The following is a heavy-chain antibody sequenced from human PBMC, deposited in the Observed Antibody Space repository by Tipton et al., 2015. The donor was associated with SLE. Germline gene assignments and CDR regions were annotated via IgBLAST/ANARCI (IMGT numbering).Heavy chain of an antibody. CDR1: GFAFRSYA. D-gene: IGHD5-24*01. Sequence: RSLRLSCVASGFAFRSYAMHWVRQAPGKGLEWVAVISYDGSNKYYADSVKGRFTISRDNSKNTLYLQMNSLRAEDTAVYYCARDPDGLDRWYFDLWGRGTLVTVSS. V-gene: IGHV3-30*04. CDR3: ARDPDGLDRWYFDL. J-gene: IGHJ2*01. CDR2: ISYDGSNK.